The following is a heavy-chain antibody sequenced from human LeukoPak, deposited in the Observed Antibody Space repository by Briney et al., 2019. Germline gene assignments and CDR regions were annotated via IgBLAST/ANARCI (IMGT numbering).Heavy chain of an antibody. CDR3: ARDPYNGIGYGAFDI. Sequence: GGSLRLSCAASGFTFSSYSMNWVRQAPGKGLEWVANIKEDGSEKVYVDSVKGRFTISRDNAKNSLYLQMNSLRAEDTAVYYCARDPYNGIGYGAFDIWGQGTMVTVSS. D-gene: IGHD3-22*01. CDR2: IKEDGSEK. J-gene: IGHJ3*02. CDR1: GFTFSSYS. V-gene: IGHV3-7*01.